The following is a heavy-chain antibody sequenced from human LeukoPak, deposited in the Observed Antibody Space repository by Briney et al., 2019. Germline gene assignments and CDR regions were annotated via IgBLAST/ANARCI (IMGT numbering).Heavy chain of an antibody. V-gene: IGHV1-2*02. Sequence: ASMKVSCKTSGYSFTDYYMHWVRQAPGQGLEWMGWNNPNSGGTSSAQKFQGRVTMTRDTSITTVYMEVSWLTSDDTAIYYCARADRLHGGPYLIGPWGQGTLVTVSS. J-gene: IGHJ5*02. CDR3: ARADRLHGGPYLIGP. CDR1: GYSFTDYY. CDR2: NNPNSGGT. D-gene: IGHD2-21*01.